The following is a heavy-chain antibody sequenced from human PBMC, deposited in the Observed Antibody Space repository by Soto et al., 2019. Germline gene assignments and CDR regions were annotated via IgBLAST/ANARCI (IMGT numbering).Heavy chain of an antibody. V-gene: IGHV1-46*01. J-gene: IGHJ5*02. Sequence: ASVKVSCKAPADTFTSYYIHWVRQAPGHGLEWMGIINPNGGSTRFAQTFQGRITMTTDTSTSPVYMQLRSWSPEATAVYCCTRSSGGVFAIIIEGSNCLAPWGQGSLVTVSS. CDR2: INPNGGST. D-gene: IGHD1-26*01. CDR1: ADTFTSYY. CDR3: TRSSGGVFAIIIEGSNCLAP.